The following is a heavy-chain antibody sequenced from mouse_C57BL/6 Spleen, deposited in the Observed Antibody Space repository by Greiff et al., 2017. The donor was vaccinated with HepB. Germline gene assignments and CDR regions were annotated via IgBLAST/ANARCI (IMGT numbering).Heavy chain of an antibody. Sequence: VQLQQSGADLARPGASVKMSCKASGYTFTSYTIPWVNQRPGQGLEWIGYINPCSGSTKYNEKFKDKATLTADKSSSTAYMQLRSLTSEDSAACYCARKGRGKTLAYWGQGTLVTVSS. J-gene: IGHJ3*01. V-gene: IGHV1-4*01. D-gene: IGHD2-1*01. CDR3: ARKGRGKTLAY. CDR2: INPCSGST. CDR1: GYTFTSYT.